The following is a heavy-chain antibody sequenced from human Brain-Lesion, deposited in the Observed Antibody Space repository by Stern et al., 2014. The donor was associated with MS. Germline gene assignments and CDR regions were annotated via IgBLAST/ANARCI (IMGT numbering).Heavy chain of an antibody. CDR1: GFTFGSCA. V-gene: IGHV3-30*18. CDR3: AKDRQYLTYFFDH. CDR2: VSYDGSNK. Sequence: VQLVESGGGVVQPGRPLRLSCVASGFTFGSCAMHWVRQAPGKGLEGGAGVSYDGSNKYYADSVKGRFTISRDNSQNTLYMQMSSLRPEDTAVYYCAKDRQYLTYFFDHWGQGSLVTVSS. D-gene: IGHD2/OR15-2a*01. J-gene: IGHJ5*02.